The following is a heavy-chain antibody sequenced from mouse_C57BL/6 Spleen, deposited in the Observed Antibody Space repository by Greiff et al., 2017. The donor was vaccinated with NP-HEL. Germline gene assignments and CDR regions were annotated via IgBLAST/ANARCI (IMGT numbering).Heavy chain of an antibody. CDR1: GFTFSSYG. D-gene: IGHD2-2*01. CDR2: ISSGGSYT. V-gene: IGHV5-6*01. J-gene: IGHJ4*01. CDR3: ARGDSMVTTNYAMDY. Sequence: EVKVVESGGDLVKPGGSLKLSCAASGFTFSSYGMSWVRQTPDKRLEWVATISSGGSYTSYPDSVKGRFIISRDNAKNTLYLQMSSLKSEDTAMYDCARGDSMVTTNYAMDYWGQGTSVTVSS.